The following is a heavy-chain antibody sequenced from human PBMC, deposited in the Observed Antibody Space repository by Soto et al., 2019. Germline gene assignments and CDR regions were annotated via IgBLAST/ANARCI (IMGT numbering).Heavy chain of an antibody. CDR3: ARTTTVPSDRIYYYYDGMDV. CDR2: IIPIFGTA. J-gene: IGHJ6*02. Sequence: QVQLVQSGAEVKKPGSSVKVSCKASGGTFSSYAISWVRQAPGQGLEWMGGIIPIFGTANYAQKFQGRVTITADESTSTAYMELSSIRSEDTTVYYCARTTTVPSDRIYYYYDGMDVRSQGTTDTVSS. D-gene: IGHD4-17*01. V-gene: IGHV1-69*01. CDR1: GGTFSSYA.